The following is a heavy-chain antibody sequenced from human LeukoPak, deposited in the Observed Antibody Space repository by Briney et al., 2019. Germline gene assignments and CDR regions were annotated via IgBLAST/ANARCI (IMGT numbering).Heavy chain of an antibody. CDR1: GFTVSSNY. V-gene: IGHV3-53*01. CDR3: TKLKGWYGEGFFDY. Sequence: GGSLRLSCAASGFTVSSNYMSWVRQPAGKGLEWVSVLYSGGASFYADSVKGRFTISRDTSKNTLYLQMNDLRADDTAVYYCTKLKGWYGEGFFDYWGQGTLVTVSS. CDR2: LYSGGAS. D-gene: IGHD6-19*01. J-gene: IGHJ4*02.